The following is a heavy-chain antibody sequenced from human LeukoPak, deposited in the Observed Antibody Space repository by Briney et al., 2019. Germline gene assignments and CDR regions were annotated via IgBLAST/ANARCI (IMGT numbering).Heavy chain of an antibody. V-gene: IGHV4-39*01. Sequence: ASETLSLTCTVSGGSISSSSYYWGWIRQPPGKGLEWIGSIYYSGSTYYNPSLKSRVTISVDTSKNQFSLKLSSVTAADTAVYYCARSRGYSVTADYWGQGTLVTVSS. CDR2: IYYSGST. D-gene: IGHD5-18*01. J-gene: IGHJ4*02. CDR3: ARSRGYSVTADY. CDR1: GGSISSSSYY.